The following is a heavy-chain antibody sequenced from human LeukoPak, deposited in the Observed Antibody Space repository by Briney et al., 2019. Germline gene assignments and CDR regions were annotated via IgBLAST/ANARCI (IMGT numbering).Heavy chain of an antibody. V-gene: IGHV3-23*01. Sequence: GGSLRLSCAASGFTFSSYAMSWVRQAPGRGLEWVSAISGSGGSTYYADSVKGRFTISRDNSKNTLYLQMNSLRAEDTAVYYCAKDDAWVRYQDWGQGTLVTVSS. CDR2: ISGSGGST. CDR3: AKDDAWVRYQD. CDR1: GFTFSSYA. J-gene: IGHJ4*02. D-gene: IGHD5-12*01.